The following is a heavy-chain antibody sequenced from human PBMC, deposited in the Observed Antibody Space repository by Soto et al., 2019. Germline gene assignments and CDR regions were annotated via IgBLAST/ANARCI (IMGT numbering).Heavy chain of an antibody. D-gene: IGHD2-2*01. CDR3: ARVVPGAEAWFCP. CDR2: ISLYSDGT. J-gene: IGHJ5*02. V-gene: IGHV1-18*01. Sequence: GSSVKVSCKTSGYTFSNYGITWVRQAPGQPLEWLGWISLYSDGTNYAQKFQGRVSMTTDTSTTTAYMELRSLRSDDTAVYYCARVVPGAEAWFCPWGQRKLVSV. CDR1: GYTFSNYG.